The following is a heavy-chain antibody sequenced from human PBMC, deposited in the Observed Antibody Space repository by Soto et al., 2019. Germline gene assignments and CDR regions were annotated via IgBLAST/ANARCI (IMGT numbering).Heavy chain of an antibody. CDR2: IYYSGST. D-gene: IGHD2-15*01. V-gene: IGHV4-39*01. CDR3: ARPLCGENLCSPSPGFSGVPNKNWFDP. Sequence: PSETLSLTCTVSGGYIRSSSYYWGWIRKPPGKGLEWIGSIYYSGSTYYNPSLKSRVTISVDTSKNQFSLKLSSVTAADTAVYYCARPLCGENLCSPSPGFSGVPNKNWFDPWGQGTLVTVSS. CDR1: GGYIRSSSYY. J-gene: IGHJ5*02.